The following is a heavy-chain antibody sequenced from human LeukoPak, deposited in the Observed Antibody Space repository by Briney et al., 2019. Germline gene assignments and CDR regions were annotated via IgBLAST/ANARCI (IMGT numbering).Heavy chain of an antibody. Sequence: ASVKVSCKASGYTFTGYYMHWVRQAPGQGLEWMGWINPNSGGTNYAQKFQGRVTMTGDTSISTAYMELSRLRSDDTAVYYCARAGRRVLGGTLYYFDYWGQGTLVTVSS. D-gene: IGHD3-3*02. CDR1: GYTFTGYY. V-gene: IGHV1-2*02. J-gene: IGHJ4*02. CDR3: ARAGRRVLGGTLYYFDY. CDR2: INPNSGGT.